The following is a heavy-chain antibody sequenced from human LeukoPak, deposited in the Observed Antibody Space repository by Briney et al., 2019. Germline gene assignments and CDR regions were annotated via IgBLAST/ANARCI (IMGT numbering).Heavy chain of an antibody. V-gene: IGHV3-21*04. D-gene: IGHD1-1*01. CDR3: ARDPAQRRHFDY. Sequence: GGSLRLSCAASGFTFSSYSMNWVRQAPGKGLEWVSSISSSSSYIYYADSVKGRFTISRDNAENSLYLQMNSLRAEDTAVYYCARDPAQRRHFDYWGQGTLVTVSS. CDR1: GFTFSSYS. CDR2: ISSSSSYI. J-gene: IGHJ4*02.